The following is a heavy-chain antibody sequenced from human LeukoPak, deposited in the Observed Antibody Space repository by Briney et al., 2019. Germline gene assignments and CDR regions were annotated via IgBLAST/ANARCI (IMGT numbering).Heavy chain of an antibody. V-gene: IGHV4-39*01. J-gene: IGHJ4*02. CDR3: ARSGRDFWSGTSSGIDY. CDR2: FYYSGNT. Sequence: SETLSLTCTVSSGSITNSSYYWGWIRQPPGKGLEWIGSFYYSGNTYYNPSLKSRVTISVDTSKDQFSLKLSSVTAADTAVYYCARSGRDFWSGTSSGIDYWGQGTLVTVYS. CDR1: SGSITNSSYY. D-gene: IGHD3-3*01.